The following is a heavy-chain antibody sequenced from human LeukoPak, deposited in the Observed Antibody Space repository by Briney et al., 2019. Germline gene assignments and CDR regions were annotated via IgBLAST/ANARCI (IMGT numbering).Heavy chain of an antibody. Sequence: SETLSLTCIVSGGSISSYYWSWIRQPPGKGLEWIGYIYSSGSTNYNPSLESRVTISVDTSKNQFSLKLSSVTAADTAVYYCAREANYYGSGSALDYWGQGTLVTVSS. V-gene: IGHV4-59*01. CDR1: GGSISSYY. CDR3: AREANYYGSGSALDY. D-gene: IGHD3-10*01. CDR2: IYSSGST. J-gene: IGHJ4*02.